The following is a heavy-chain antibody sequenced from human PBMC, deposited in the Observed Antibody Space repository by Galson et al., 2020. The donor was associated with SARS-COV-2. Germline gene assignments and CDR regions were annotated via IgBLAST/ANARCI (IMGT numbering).Heavy chain of an antibody. V-gene: IGHV4-31*01. D-gene: IGHD4-17*01. J-gene: IGHJ5*02. CDR1: GDSISSSDYY. CDR3: ARAETTMVTTWFDP. CDR2: IYYTGST. Sequence: SETLSLTCTVSGDSISSSDYYWAWIRQRPGKGLEWIGYIYYTGSTYSRPSFKTPHTISLDPSKNQISLKLYSVTAADTAFYYCARAETTMVTTWFDPWGQGTLVTVSS.